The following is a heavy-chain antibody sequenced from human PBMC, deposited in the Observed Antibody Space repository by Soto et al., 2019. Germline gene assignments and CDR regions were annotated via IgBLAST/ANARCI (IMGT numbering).Heavy chain of an antibody. J-gene: IGHJ4*02. CDR1: GYTFTSHA. V-gene: IGHV1-18*01. CDR3: ARVGVTGTTPADY. Sequence: ASVKVSCKASGYTFTSHAISWVRQAPGQGLEWMGWISAYNGNTNYAQNLRGRVTMTTDASTRTAYMELRSLRYDDTAMYYCARVGVTGTTPADYWGQRTLVTVSS. CDR2: ISAYNGNT. D-gene: IGHD1-7*01.